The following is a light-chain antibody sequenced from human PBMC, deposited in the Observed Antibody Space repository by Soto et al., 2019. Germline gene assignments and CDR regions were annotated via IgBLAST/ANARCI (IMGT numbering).Light chain of an antibody. V-gene: IGLV2-11*01. Sequence: QSALTQPRSVSGSPGQSVTISCTGTSGDVGGYNFVSWYQQYPGKAPKLIIYDVTKRPSGVPDRFSGSKSGNTASLTISGLQAEDEADYYCQSQDRSLSASVFGGGTKLTVL. CDR2: DVT. CDR3: QSQDRSLSASV. J-gene: IGLJ3*02. CDR1: SGDVGGYNF.